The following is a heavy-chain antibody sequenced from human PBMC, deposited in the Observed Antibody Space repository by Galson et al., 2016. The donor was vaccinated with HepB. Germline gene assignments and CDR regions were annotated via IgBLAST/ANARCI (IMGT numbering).Heavy chain of an antibody. CDR3: ARGGPNDGNGFGSRAFDI. V-gene: IGHV4-39*07. D-gene: IGHD5-18*01. J-gene: IGHJ3*02. CDR1: GDSISNVGRH. Sequence: SETLSLTCSVSGDSISNVGRHWGWFRQSPVMGLEYIGSIHSSGTSYYNPSLKSRVTISADTSKNQFSLKLSTVTAADTAVDYFARGGPNDGNGFGSRAFDIWGQGTMVTVSS. CDR2: IHSSGTS.